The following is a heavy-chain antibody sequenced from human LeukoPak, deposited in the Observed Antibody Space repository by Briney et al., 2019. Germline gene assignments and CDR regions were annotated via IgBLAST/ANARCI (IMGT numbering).Heavy chain of an antibody. J-gene: IGHJ3*02. D-gene: IGHD2-2*01. CDR2: ISGSGGST. Sequence: GGSLRLSCAASGFTFSSYAMSWVRQAPGKGLEWVSAISGSGGSTYYADSVKGRFPISRDNSKNTLYLQMNSLRAADTAVYSCAKDGGGDIVVVPAVNDAFDIWGQGTMVTVSS. CDR1: GFTFSSYA. CDR3: AKDGGGDIVVVPAVNDAFDI. V-gene: IGHV3-23*01.